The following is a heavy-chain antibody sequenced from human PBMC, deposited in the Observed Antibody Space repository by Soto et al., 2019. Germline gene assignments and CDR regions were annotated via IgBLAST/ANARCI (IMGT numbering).Heavy chain of an antibody. CDR2: ISGSGGST. CDR1: GFTFSSYA. Sequence: GSLRLSCAASGFTFSSYAMSWVRQAPGKGLEWVSAISGSGGSTYYADSVKGRFTISRDNSKNTLYLQMNSLRAEDTAVYYCAGETEAFYYYGMDVWGQGTKVTVSS. V-gene: IGHV3-23*01. CDR3: AGETEAFYYYGMDV. J-gene: IGHJ6*02.